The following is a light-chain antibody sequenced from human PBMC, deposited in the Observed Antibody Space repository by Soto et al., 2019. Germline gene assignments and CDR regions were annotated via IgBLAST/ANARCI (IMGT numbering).Light chain of an antibody. CDR2: KAS. CDR1: QSVSSW. V-gene: IGKV1-5*03. CDR3: QHYNSYPWT. J-gene: IGKJ1*01. Sequence: DIQMTQSPSILSASVGDRVTITCRASQSVSSWLAWYQQKPGKAPKLLIYKASTLKSGVPSSFSGSGSGTEFTLTISSLQPDDFAIYYCQHYNSYPWTFGQGTKVDIK.